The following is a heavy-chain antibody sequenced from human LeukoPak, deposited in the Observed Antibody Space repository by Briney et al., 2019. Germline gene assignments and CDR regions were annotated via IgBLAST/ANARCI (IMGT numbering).Heavy chain of an antibody. D-gene: IGHD4-17*01. Sequence: GGSLRLSCAASGFTFTSYAMHWVRQAPGKRLEWVALISYDGSKYYSADSVKGRFTISRDNSKNTLYLQMNSLRAEDTAVYYCAKDRNYGTFDYWGQGTLVTVSS. J-gene: IGHJ4*02. CDR2: ISYDGSKY. CDR1: GFTFTSYA. CDR3: AKDRNYGTFDY. V-gene: IGHV3-30*07.